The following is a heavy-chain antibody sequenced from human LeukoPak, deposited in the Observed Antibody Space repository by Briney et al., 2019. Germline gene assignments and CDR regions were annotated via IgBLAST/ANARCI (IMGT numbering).Heavy chain of an antibody. J-gene: IGHJ4*02. CDR3: ARDEAESSGYSH. CDR2: IYPSGNT. V-gene: IGHV4-4*07. D-gene: IGHD3-22*01. Sequence: SETLSLTCTVSGGSISNYYWSWIRQPAGKGLEWIGRIYPSGNTYYNPSLKSRVTMLVDTSKNQFSLKLSSVTAADTAVYYCARDEAESSGYSHWGQGTLVTVSS. CDR1: GGSISNYY.